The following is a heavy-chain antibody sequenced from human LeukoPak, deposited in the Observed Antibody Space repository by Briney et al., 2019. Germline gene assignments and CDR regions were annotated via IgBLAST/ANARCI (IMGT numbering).Heavy chain of an antibody. J-gene: IGHJ6*03. CDR3: AKDGGEYYDILTGYYPRLYYMDV. Sequence: GGSLRLSCAASGFTFSSYAMSWVRQAPGKGLEWVSVISGSGGSTSYADSVKGRFTISRDNSKNTLYLQMNSLRAEDTAVYYCAKDGGEYYDILTGYYPRLYYMDVWGKGTTVTISS. D-gene: IGHD3-9*01. V-gene: IGHV3-23*01. CDR2: ISGSGGST. CDR1: GFTFSSYA.